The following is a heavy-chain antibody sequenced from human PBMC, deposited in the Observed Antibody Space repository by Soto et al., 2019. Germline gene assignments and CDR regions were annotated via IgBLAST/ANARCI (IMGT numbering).Heavy chain of an antibody. D-gene: IGHD6-13*01. CDR2: ISGSGGST. V-gene: IGHV3-23*01. CDR1: GFTFSSYA. J-gene: IGHJ4*02. Sequence: PGGSLRLSCAASGFTFSSYAMSWVRQAPGKGLEWVSAISGSGGSTYYADSVKGRFTISRDNSKNTLYLQMNSLRAEDTAVYYSASSYSSSWFVDKETASFDYWGQGTLVTVSS. CDR3: ASSYSSSWFVDKETASFDY.